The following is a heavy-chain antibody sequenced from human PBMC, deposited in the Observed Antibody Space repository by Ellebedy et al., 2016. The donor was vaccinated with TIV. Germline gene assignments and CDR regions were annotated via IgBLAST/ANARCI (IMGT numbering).Heavy chain of an antibody. J-gene: IGHJ4*02. D-gene: IGHD1-14*01. CDR2: ISPSNGNT. CDR3: AREIPGTCYFDY. V-gene: IGHV1-46*01. Sequence: ASVKVSCKASGYTFTAYYVHWVRQAPGQGLEWMGMISPSNGNTNYAHKFHGRVTMTRDPSTNTVYVELSSLRPEDTAVYYCAREIPGTCYFDYWGQGTLVTVSS. CDR1: GYTFTAYY.